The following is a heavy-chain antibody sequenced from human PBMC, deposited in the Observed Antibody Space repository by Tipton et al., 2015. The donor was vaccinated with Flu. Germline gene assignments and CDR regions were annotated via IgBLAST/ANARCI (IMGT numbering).Heavy chain of an antibody. J-gene: IGHJ5*01. CDR3: ARRDYSNDVSELRDWLDS. CDR1: GDYIGSRYY. Sequence: TLSLTCSVSGDYIGSRYYWGWIRQPPGKGLEWIGNIHRGGNAYYDLSLKSRITMSVDTSKNQFSLKLCSVTASDTAVYFGARRDYSNDVSELRDWLDSWGPGALVTVSS. CDR2: IHRGGNA. V-gene: IGHV4-38-2*01. D-gene: IGHD4-11*01.